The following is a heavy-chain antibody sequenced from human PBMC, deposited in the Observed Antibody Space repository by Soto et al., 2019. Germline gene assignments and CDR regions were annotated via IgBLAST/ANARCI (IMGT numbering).Heavy chain of an antibody. J-gene: IGHJ2*01. D-gene: IGHD2-15*01. CDR1: GYTFTAYH. CDR2: INPDNGNT. CDR3: TREEYCTGGTCYRYFGL. Sequence: QAQLVQSGAEVKKPGASVRVSCTTSGYTFTAYHIHWLRQAPGQRLEWLGWINPDNGNTKYSQNCWGRVTITRDTSASTAHMELSSLRPEDTAIYYCTREEYCTGGTCYRYFGLWGRGTLVTVSS. V-gene: IGHV1-3*01.